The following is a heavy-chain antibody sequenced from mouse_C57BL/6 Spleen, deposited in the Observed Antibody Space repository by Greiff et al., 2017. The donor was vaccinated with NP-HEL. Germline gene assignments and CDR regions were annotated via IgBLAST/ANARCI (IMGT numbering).Heavy chain of an antibody. CDR3: ARSITRYFDV. D-gene: IGHD2-4*01. V-gene: IGHV7-3*01. J-gene: IGHJ1*03. CDR1: GFTFTDYY. Sequence: EASGFTFTDYYMSWVRQPPGKALEWLGFIRNKANGYTTEYSASVKGRFTISRDNSQSILYLQMNALRAEDSATYYCARSITRYFDVWGTGTTVTVSS. CDR2: IRNKANGYTT.